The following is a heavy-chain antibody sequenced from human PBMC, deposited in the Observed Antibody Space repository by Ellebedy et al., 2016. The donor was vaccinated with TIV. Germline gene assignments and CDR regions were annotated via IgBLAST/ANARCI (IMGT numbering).Heavy chain of an antibody. V-gene: IGHV1-69*06. CDR3: ARGRRGGYYYDSSGPTFGAFDI. Sequence: ASVKVSCKASGGTFSSYAISWVRQAPGQGLEWIGGIIPIFGTANHAQKFQGRVTITADKSTSTAYMELSSLRSEDTAVYYCARGRRGGYYYDSSGPTFGAFDIWGQGTMVTVSS. CDR1: GGTFSSYA. J-gene: IGHJ3*02. D-gene: IGHD3-22*01. CDR2: IIPIFGTA.